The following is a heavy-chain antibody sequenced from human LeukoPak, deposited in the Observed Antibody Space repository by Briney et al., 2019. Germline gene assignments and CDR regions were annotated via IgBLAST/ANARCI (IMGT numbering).Heavy chain of an antibody. V-gene: IGHV4-4*02. J-gene: IGHJ2*01. CDR2: IHHSGSS. Sequence: SGTLSLTCGVSGGSISSSNCWSRVRQPPGKGLEWIGEIHHSGSSNYNPSLKSRVNISVDKSNNQFSLRLSSVTAADTAVYYCVREADIAAVRYFDFWGRGTLVSVSS. CDR3: VREADIAAVRYFDF. D-gene: IGHD5-12*01. CDR1: GGSISSSNC.